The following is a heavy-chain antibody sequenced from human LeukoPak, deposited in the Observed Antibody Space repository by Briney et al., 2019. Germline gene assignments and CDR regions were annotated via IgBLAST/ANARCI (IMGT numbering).Heavy chain of an antibody. Sequence: GGSLRLSCAASGFTVSSNYMSWVRQAPGKGLEWVSVIYSGGSTYYADSVKGRFTISRDNSKNTLYLQMNSLRAEDTAVYYCARVSTMFHAFDVWAKGQWSPSLQ. J-gene: IGHJ3*01. D-gene: IGHD3-10*02. CDR2: IYSGGST. V-gene: IGHV3-53*01. CDR1: GFTVSSNY. CDR3: ARVSTMFHAFDV.